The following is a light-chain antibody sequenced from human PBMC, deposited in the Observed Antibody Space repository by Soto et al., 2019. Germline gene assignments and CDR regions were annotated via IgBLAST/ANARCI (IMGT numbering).Light chain of an antibody. CDR2: AAS. CDR1: QSVSSSY. V-gene: IGKV3-20*01. J-gene: IGKJ1*01. CDR3: QQYDKSPWT. Sequence: EIVLTQSPGTLSLSPGERATLSCRASQSVSSSYLAWCQQKPGQAPRLLIYAASSRAPGIPDRFSGGGSGTDFTLTISRLEPEDFAVYYWQQYDKSPWTFGQGTKVEIK.